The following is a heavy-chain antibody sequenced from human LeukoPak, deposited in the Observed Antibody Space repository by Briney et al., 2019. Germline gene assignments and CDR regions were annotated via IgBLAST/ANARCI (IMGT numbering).Heavy chain of an antibody. Sequence: SETLSLTCTVSGGXVSSTTYYWSWIRQPPGEGLEWIASINYSGSTYYNPSLKSRVTISVDTSENQFSLKLSSVTAADTAVYYCARYVVYGSGKYYFDYWGQGTLVTVSS. V-gene: IGHV4-39*01. CDR1: GGXVSSTTYY. J-gene: IGHJ4*02. CDR2: INYSGST. CDR3: ARYVVYGSGKYYFDY. D-gene: IGHD3-10*01.